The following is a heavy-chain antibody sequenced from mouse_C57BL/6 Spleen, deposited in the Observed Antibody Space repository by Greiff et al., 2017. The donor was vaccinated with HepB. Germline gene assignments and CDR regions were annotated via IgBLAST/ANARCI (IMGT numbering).Heavy chain of an antibody. CDR3: ARDYYGIYAMDY. CDR2: ISYDGSN. Sequence: VQLKQSGPGLVKPSQSLSLTCSVTGYSITSGYYWNWIRQFPGNKLEWMGYISYDGSNNYNPSLKNRISITRDTSKNQFFLKLNSVTTEDTATYYCARDYYGIYAMDYWGQGTSVTVSS. V-gene: IGHV3-6*01. D-gene: IGHD1-1*01. CDR1: GYSITSGYY. J-gene: IGHJ4*01.